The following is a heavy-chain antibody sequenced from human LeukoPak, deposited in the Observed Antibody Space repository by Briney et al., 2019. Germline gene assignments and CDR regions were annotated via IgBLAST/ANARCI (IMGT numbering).Heavy chain of an antibody. CDR3: AKSFPAAGTFGDY. CDR1: GFTFSSYG. J-gene: IGHJ4*02. Sequence: GGSLRLSCAASGFTFSSYGMHWVRQAPGKGLEWVAVISYDGSNKYYADSVKGRFTISRDNSKNTLYLQMNSLRAEDTAVYYCAKSFPAAGTFGDYWGQGTLVTASS. V-gene: IGHV3-30*18. D-gene: IGHD6-13*01. CDR2: ISYDGSNK.